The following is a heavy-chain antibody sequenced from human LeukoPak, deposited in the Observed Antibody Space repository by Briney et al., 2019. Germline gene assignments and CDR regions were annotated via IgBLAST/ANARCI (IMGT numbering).Heavy chain of an antibody. CDR1: GGTFSSYA. V-gene: IGHV1-69*04. J-gene: IGHJ3*02. CDR3: ARTDLPAAFDI. CDR2: IIPIFGIA. Sequence: EASVKVSCKASGGTFSSYAISWVRQAPGQGLEWMGRIIPIFGIANYAQKFQGRVTITADKSTSTAYMELSSLRSEDTAVYYCARTDLPAAFDIWGQGTMVTVSS.